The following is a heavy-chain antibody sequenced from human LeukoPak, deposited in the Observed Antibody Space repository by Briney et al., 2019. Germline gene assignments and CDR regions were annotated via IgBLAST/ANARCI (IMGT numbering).Heavy chain of an antibody. CDR1: GYSISSGYY. Sequence: SETLSLTCAVSGYSISSGYYWGCIRPPPGKGLECIGSIYHSRSTYYNPSLKSRVTISVDTSKNQFSLKLSSVTAADTAVYYCARTSVWVVPAAGWFDPWGQGTLVTVSS. CDR2: IYHSRST. V-gene: IGHV4-38-2*01. CDR3: ARTSVWVVPAAGWFDP. J-gene: IGHJ5*02. D-gene: IGHD2-2*01.